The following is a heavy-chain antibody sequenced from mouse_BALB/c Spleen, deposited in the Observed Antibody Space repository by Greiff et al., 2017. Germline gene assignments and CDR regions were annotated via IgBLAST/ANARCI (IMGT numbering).Heavy chain of an antibody. CDR3: ARGQYRYDSAMDY. Sequence: EVMLVESGGGLVKPGGSLKLSCAASGFTFSSYAMSWVRQTPEKRLEWVASISSGGSTYYPDSVKGRFTISRDNARNILYLQMSSLRSEDTAMYYCARGQYRYDSAMDYWGQGTSVTVSS. J-gene: IGHJ4*01. CDR1: GFTFSSYA. V-gene: IGHV5-6-5*01. CDR2: ISSGGST. D-gene: IGHD2-14*01.